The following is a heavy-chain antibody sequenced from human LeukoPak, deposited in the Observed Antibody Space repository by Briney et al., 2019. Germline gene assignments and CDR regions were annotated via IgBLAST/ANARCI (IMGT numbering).Heavy chain of an antibody. D-gene: IGHD5-18*01. Sequence: ASVKVSCKAFGYTFTSYYMHWVRQAPGQGLEWMGIINPSGGSTSYAQKFQGRVTMTRDTSTSTVYMELSSLRSEDTAVYYCARDGRDSYGLWVFDYWGQGTLVTVSS. CDR3: ARDGRDSYGLWVFDY. CDR2: INPSGGST. J-gene: IGHJ4*02. CDR1: GYTFTSYY. V-gene: IGHV1-46*01.